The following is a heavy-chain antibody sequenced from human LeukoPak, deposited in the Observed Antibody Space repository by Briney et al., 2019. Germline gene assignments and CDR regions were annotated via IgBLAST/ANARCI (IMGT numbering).Heavy chain of an antibody. CDR2: ISGSGGTT. V-gene: IGHV3-23*01. D-gene: IGHD6-19*01. J-gene: IGHJ4*02. Sequence: GGSLRLSCAASGFTFSSYAMSWVRQAPGKGLEWVSTISGSGGTTYYADSVKGRFPISRNNSKNTLYLQMNSLRAEDTALYYCARSSSGWYNFDYWGQGTLVTVSS. CDR3: ARSSSGWYNFDY. CDR1: GFTFSSYA.